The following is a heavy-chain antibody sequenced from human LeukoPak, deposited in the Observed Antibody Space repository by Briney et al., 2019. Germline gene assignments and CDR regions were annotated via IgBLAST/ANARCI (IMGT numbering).Heavy chain of an antibody. CDR1: GFPFSGSW. Sequence: GGSLRLSXAASGFPFSGSWMDWVRQAPGKWMEWVANIKQDGSEKHYADSVKGRFTISRDNAKNSLFLQMSGLRAEDTAVYYCSRSLDYWGQGALVTVSS. CDR2: IKQDGSEK. V-gene: IGHV3-7*01. J-gene: IGHJ4*02. CDR3: SRSLDY.